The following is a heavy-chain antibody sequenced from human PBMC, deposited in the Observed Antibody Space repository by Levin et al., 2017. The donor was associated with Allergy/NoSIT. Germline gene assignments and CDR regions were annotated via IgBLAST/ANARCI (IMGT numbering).Heavy chain of an antibody. V-gene: IGHV3-74*01. D-gene: IGHD6-6*01. CDR1: GFTFSTYW. J-gene: IGHJ5*02. CDR2: ISSDGSVT. CDR3: VRDRRRLGFDP. Sequence: GESPKISCAASGFTFSTYWMHWVRQAPGEGLVWVSLISSDGSVTTSADSVKGRFTISRDNAKNTLYLQMNSLRGDDTAVYYCVRDRRRLGFDPWGQGTLVTVSS.